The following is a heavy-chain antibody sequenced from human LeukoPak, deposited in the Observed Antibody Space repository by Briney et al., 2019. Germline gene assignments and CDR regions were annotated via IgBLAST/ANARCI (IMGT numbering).Heavy chain of an antibody. CDR3: ARDHYDFWSGYLYYYYYYMDV. CDR2: INPNSGGT. D-gene: IGHD3-3*01. V-gene: IGHV1-2*02. CDR1: GYTFTGYY. J-gene: IGHJ6*03. Sequence: GASVKVSCKASGYTFTGYYMHWVRQAPGQGLEWMGWINPNSGGTNYAQKFQGRVTMTRDTSISTAYMELSRLRSDDTAVYYCARDHYDFWSGYLYYYYYYMDVWGKGTTVTVSS.